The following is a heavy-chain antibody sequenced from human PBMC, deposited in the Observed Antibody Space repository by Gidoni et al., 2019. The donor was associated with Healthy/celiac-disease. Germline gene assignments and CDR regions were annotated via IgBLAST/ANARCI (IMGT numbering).Heavy chain of an antibody. V-gene: IGHV3-30-3*01. CDR1: GFTFSSYA. CDR3: AREGKRGYSYGNFDY. Sequence: QVQLVASGGGVVQPGRSLSLSCAASGFTFSSYAMHWVRQAPGKGLEWVAVISYDGSNKYYADSVKGRFTISRDNSKNTLYLQMNSLRAEDTAVYYCAREGKRGYSYGNFDYWGQGTLVTVSS. CDR2: ISYDGSNK. D-gene: IGHD5-18*01. J-gene: IGHJ4*02.